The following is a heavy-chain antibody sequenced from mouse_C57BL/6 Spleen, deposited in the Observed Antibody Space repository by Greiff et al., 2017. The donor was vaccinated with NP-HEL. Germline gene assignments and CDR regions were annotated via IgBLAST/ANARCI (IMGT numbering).Heavy chain of an antibody. Sequence: EVQLQQSGPVLVKPGASVKMSCKASGYTFTDYYMNWVKQSHGKSLEWIGVINPYNGGTSYNQKFKGKATLTVDKSSSTAYMELNSLTSEDSAVYYCARLLYYYGSPWYFDVWGTGTTVTVSS. V-gene: IGHV1-19*01. D-gene: IGHD1-1*01. CDR1: GYTFTDYY. CDR2: INPYNGGT. CDR3: ARLLYYYGSPWYFDV. J-gene: IGHJ1*03.